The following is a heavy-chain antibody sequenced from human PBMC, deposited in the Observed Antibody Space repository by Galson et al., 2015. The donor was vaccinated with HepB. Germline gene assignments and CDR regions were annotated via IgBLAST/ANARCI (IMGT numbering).Heavy chain of an antibody. D-gene: IGHD3-10*01. J-gene: IGHJ6*03. V-gene: IGHV3-9*01. CDR3: AKGGENYYYYMDV. Sequence: SLRLSCAASGFTFDDYAMHWVRRAPGKGPEWVSGISWNSGSIGYADSVKGRFTISRDNAKNSLYLQMNSLRAEDTALYYCAKGGENYYYYMDVWGKGTTVTVSS. CDR1: GFTFDDYA. CDR2: ISWNSGSI.